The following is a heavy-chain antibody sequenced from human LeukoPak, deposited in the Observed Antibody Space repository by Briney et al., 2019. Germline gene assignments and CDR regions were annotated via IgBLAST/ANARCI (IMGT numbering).Heavy chain of an antibody. J-gene: IGHJ4*02. Sequence: SGTSLRLSCAVSGFAFSSLAMHWVRQAPGKGLEWVAFISYDGNNQYYADSVKGRFTISRDNAKNPLYLQMHSLRDEDTAVYYCARRYSGSLRYFDYWGQGTLVAVSS. CDR3: ARRYSGSLRYFDY. V-gene: IGHV3-30-3*01. CDR1: GFAFSSLA. D-gene: IGHD1-26*01. CDR2: ISYDGNNQ.